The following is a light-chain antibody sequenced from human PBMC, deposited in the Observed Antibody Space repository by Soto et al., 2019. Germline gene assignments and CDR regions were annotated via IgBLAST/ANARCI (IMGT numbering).Light chain of an antibody. CDR3: QKYNSPPRT. CDR2: AAS. CDR1: QGISNY. V-gene: IGKV1-27*01. Sequence: DIQMTQSPSSLAASVGDRVTITCRASQGISNYLAWNQQKPGKVPKLLIYAASTLQSGVPSRFSGSGSGTDFPLTISSQQPEDVATYYCQKYNSPPRTFGQGTKVEIK. J-gene: IGKJ1*01.